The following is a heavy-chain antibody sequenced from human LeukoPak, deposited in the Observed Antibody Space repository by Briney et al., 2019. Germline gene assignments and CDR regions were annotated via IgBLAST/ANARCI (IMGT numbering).Heavy chain of an antibody. V-gene: IGHV1-18*01. J-gene: IGHJ5*02. D-gene: IGHD6-19*01. CDR3: ARDLLQWQTNNWLAP. Sequence: ASVKVSCNTSGYRFTNYGVHWVRQAPGQGLEWMGWTSAYNGDTKYGRKFQDRLTMTTDTSTSTAYLDVRSLRSEDTAVYYCARDLLQWQTNNWLAPWGQGTLVTVSS. CDR2: TSAYNGDT. CDR1: GYRFTNYG.